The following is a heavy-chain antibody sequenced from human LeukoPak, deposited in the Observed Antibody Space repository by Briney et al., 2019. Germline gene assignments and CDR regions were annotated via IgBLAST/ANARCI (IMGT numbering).Heavy chain of an antibody. Sequence: GGPRRLSCAASGFTFSSSAMSWVRQAPGKGLEWVSAISNNGGYTYYADSVKGRFTISRDNSKNTLYLQMNSLRAEDTAVYYCARDALIDYSRPFDIWGQGTMVTVSS. CDR1: GFTFSSSA. J-gene: IGHJ3*02. CDR2: ISNNGGYT. V-gene: IGHV3-23*01. CDR3: ARDALIDYSRPFDI. D-gene: IGHD3-16*01.